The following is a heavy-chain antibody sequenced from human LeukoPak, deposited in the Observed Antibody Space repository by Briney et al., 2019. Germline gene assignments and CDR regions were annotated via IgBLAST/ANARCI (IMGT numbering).Heavy chain of an antibody. CDR3: ARDRAVTQDWVEFDP. CDR2: IRDSGET. CDR1: GFSVSNYY. Sequence: GGSLRLSCAGSGFSVSNYYMSWVRQAPGKGLEWVSLIRDSGETFYADSVKGRFTISRDNSKNTMYLQMNRLRVEDTAIYFCARDRAVTQDWVEFDPWGQGTLVTVSS. D-gene: IGHD4-17*01. V-gene: IGHV3-66*03. J-gene: IGHJ5*02.